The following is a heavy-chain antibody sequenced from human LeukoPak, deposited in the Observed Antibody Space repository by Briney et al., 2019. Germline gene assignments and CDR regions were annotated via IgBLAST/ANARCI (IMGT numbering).Heavy chain of an antibody. J-gene: IGHJ4*02. CDR3: ARGARWAYYFDY. CDR2: ISTRDNTI. Sequence: MPGGSLRLPCTASGFTFSDYYMSWIRQTPGKGLEWLSYISTRDNTIQYADSVKGRFTISRDNANNSVFLQMNNLRAEDSAIYYCARGARWAYYFDYWGQGSLVTVSS. V-gene: IGHV3-11*01. D-gene: IGHD4-23*01. CDR1: GFTFSDYY.